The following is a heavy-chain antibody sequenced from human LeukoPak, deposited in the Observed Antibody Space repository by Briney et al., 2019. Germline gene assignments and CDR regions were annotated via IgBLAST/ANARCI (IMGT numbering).Heavy chain of an antibody. D-gene: IGHD3-10*01. V-gene: IGHV3-9*01. CDR3: AKATNLWFVESGFDY. Sequence: GRSLRLSCAASGFTFDDYAMHWVRQAPGKGLEWVSGISWNSGSIGYADSVKGRFTISRDNAKNSLYLQMNSLRAGDTALYYCAKATNLWFVESGFDYWGQGTLVTVSS. CDR1: GFTFDDYA. CDR2: ISWNSGSI. J-gene: IGHJ4*02.